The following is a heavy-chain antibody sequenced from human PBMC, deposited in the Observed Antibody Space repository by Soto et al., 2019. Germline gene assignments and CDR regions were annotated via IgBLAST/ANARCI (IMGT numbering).Heavy chain of an antibody. CDR1: GFAFSGYS. Sequence: GGSLRLSCAASGFAFSGYSMNWVRQAPGKGLEWVSFISYSSSYIYYADSVKGRFTISRDNARNSLYLQMNSLRAEDTAVYYCVRDQYCGSTSCYRSHDYWGQGTLVTVSS. D-gene: IGHD2-2*01. CDR2: ISYSSSYI. CDR3: VRDQYCGSTSCYRSHDY. V-gene: IGHV3-21*01. J-gene: IGHJ4*02.